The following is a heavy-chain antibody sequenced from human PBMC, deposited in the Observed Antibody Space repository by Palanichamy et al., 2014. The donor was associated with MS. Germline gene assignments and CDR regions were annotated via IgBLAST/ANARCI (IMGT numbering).Heavy chain of an antibody. J-gene: IGHJ4*02. CDR2: IDWDDDK. CDR1: GFSLSSSGMR. CDR3: ARSNYVYSASGGHYFDS. V-gene: IGHV2-70*04. Sequence: QVTLKESGPALVKPEQTLTLTCTFSGFSLSSSGMRVSWIRQPPGKALEWLARIDWDDDKFYSASLDTRLSISKDTSKNQVVLTMTDMHPADTATYHCARSNYVYSASGGHYFDSWGQGILVTVSS. D-gene: IGHD3-16*01.